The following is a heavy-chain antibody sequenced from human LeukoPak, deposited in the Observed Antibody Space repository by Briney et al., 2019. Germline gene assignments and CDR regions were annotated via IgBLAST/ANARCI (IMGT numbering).Heavy chain of an antibody. D-gene: IGHD3-16*01. CDR2: IKQDGGER. Sequence: PGGSLRLSCAASGFTFSNYWMNRVRQVPGKGLEWVATIKQDGGERYYVDSVEGRFTISRDNGKTSVYLQMSSLRADDTAVYYCARSRAAVVMGELIPSFYYGMDVWGQGTTVTVSS. J-gene: IGHJ6*02. CDR1: GFTFSNYW. V-gene: IGHV3-7*03. CDR3: ARSRAAVVMGELIPSFYYGMDV.